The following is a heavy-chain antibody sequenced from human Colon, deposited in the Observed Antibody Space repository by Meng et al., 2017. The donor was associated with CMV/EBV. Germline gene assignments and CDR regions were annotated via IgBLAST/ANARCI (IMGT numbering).Heavy chain of an antibody. V-gene: IGHV3-9*01. CDR2: ISWNSGNI. CDR1: GFSFDDYG. Sequence: GGSLRLSCTASGFSFDDYGMHWIRQAPGKGLEWVSGISWNSGNIDYADSVKGRFTISRDNAKNSLYLQMNSLRAEDTAVYYCARDRRNNVGMDVWGQGTTVTVSS. J-gene: IGHJ6*02. D-gene: IGHD2-8*01. CDR3: ARDRRNNVGMDV.